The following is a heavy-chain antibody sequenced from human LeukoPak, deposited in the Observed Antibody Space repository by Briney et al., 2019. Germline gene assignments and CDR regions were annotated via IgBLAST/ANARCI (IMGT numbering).Heavy chain of an antibody. V-gene: IGHV4-34*01. D-gene: IGHD6-13*01. CDR3: ARVRGFASRYSSSWRYFDY. CDR1: GGSFSGYY. CDR2: INHSGST. J-gene: IGHJ4*02. Sequence: PSETLSLTCAVYGGSFSGYYWSWIRQPPGKGLEWIGEINHSGSTNYNPSLKSRVTISVDTSKNKFSLKLSSVTAADTAVYYCARVRGFASRYSSSWRYFDYWGQGTLVTVSS.